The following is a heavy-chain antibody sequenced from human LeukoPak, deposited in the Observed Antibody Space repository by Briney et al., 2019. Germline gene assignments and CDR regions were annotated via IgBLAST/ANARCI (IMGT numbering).Heavy chain of an antibody. D-gene: IGHD3-16*02. CDR3: ARDYDYVWGSYRPFDY. CDR2: MSRSADRI. Sequence: GGSLRLSCTIFGGTLSTYEFNWVRQAPGKRPEWISYMSRSADRIDHADSVKGRFTISRDNAKNSLYLQMNSLRAEDTAVYYCARDYDYVWGSYRPFDYWGQGTLVTVSS. V-gene: IGHV3-48*03. CDR1: GGTLSTYE. J-gene: IGHJ4*02.